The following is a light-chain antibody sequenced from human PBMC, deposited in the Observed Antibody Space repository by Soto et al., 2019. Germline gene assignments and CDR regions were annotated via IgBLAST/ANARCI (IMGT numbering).Light chain of an antibody. V-gene: IGKV1-27*01. J-gene: IGKJ4*01. CDR3: EKYDSAPLT. Sequence: DIQMTQSPSSLSASVGDRVTITCRASQGIFNYLAWYQQRPGKVPRLLIYGASTLQSGVPSRFSGSGSGTDFTLTIRSLQPEDVATYYCEKYDSAPLTFGGGTKVELK. CDR1: QGIFNY. CDR2: GAS.